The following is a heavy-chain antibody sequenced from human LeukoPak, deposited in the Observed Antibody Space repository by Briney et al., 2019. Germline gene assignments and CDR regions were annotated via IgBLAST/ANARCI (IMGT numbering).Heavy chain of an antibody. CDR1: GYTFTSSG. Sequence: ASVRVSCTASGYTFTSSGISWVRQAPGQGLEWIGWISGYNGNTNYAQKVQGRVTMTTDTSTRTAYMELRSLRSDDTAVYYCAREGYYDSSGYSQVQYYYYGMDVWGQGTTVTVSS. J-gene: IGHJ6*02. CDR2: ISGYNGNT. D-gene: IGHD3-22*01. V-gene: IGHV1-18*01. CDR3: AREGYYDSSGYSQVQYYYYGMDV.